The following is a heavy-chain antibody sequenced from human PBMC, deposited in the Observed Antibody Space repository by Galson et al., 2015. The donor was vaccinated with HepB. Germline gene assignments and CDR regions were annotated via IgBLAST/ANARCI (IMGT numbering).Heavy chain of an antibody. J-gene: IGHJ4*02. V-gene: IGHV3-7*03. CDR1: GFTFSSYW. Sequence: SLRLSCAASGFTFSSYWMSWVRQAPGEGLEWVANINRDASDKYYVDSVKGRFTISRDNAKTSLYLQMNSLRAEDTAVYYCARYGYTYGHDYWGQGTLVTASS. D-gene: IGHD5-18*01. CDR2: INRDASDK. CDR3: ARYGYTYGHDY.